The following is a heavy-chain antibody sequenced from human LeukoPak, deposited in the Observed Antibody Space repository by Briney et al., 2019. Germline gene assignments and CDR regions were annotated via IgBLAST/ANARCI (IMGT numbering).Heavy chain of an antibody. CDR2: ISASGTTI. J-gene: IGHJ3*02. Sequence: GGSLRLSCAASGFSFSSYEMNWVRQAPGKGLEWVSYISASGTTIYYADSVKGRFTISRDNAKNTLYLQMSSLRAEDTAVYYCARTRWGAFDIWGQGTMVTVSS. V-gene: IGHV3-48*03. CDR1: GFSFSSYE. CDR3: ARTRWGAFDI. D-gene: IGHD1-26*01.